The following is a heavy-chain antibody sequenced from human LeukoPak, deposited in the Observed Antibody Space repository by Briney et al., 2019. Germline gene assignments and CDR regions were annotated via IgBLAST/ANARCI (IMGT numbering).Heavy chain of an antibody. CDR1: GYSFTRYW. CDR3: ARLREMFLSDS. D-gene: IGHD5-24*01. Sequence: GESLKISCKGSGYSFTRYWIRCVRHMPGRNVERMGGIDPSDSYTNYSPSFQGHVTISADKSISTAYRQWSSLKAADTAMYYCARLREMFLSDSWGQGTLVTVSS. V-gene: IGHV5-10-1*01. J-gene: IGHJ5*01. CDR2: IDPSDSYT.